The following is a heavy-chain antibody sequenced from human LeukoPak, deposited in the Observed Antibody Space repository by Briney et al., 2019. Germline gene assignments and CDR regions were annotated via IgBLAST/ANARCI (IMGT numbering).Heavy chain of an antibody. D-gene: IGHD3-10*01. CDR3: ARNYGNDY. CDR1: GCTFTSYY. J-gene: IGHJ4*02. V-gene: IGHV1-2*02. Sequence: ASVKVSCKASGCTFTSYYVHWVRQAPGQGLEWMGWINPNSGVTDYAQKFQGRVSMTRDTSISTAYMELSRLRSDDTAVYYCARNYGNDYWGQGTLVTVSS. CDR2: INPNSGVT.